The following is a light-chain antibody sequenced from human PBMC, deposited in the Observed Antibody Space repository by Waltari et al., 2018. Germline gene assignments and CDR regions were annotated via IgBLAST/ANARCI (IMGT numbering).Light chain of an antibody. CDR2: AAS. Sequence: AIRMTQSPASLSASTGDRVTISCRASQGVSTYLAWYQQKPGKAPSLLIYAASTLESGVPSKFSGSGSGTDFTLTISCLQSEDFATYYCQQSYSTPQTFGQGTKLEIK. CDR3: QQSYSTPQT. CDR1: QGVSTY. J-gene: IGKJ2*01. V-gene: IGKV1-8*01.